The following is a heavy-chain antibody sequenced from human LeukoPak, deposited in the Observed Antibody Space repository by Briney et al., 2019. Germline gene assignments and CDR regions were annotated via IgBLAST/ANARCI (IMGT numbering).Heavy chain of an antibody. CDR1: GVTFSSDG. J-gene: IGHJ6*02. V-gene: IGHV3-30*03. D-gene: IGHD3-9*01. Sequence: GGALRLSCAASGVTFSSDGMHGGRQAPGKGVEGGAVISYDGSNKYYAHSVKGRFTISRDNSKNTLYLQMNSLRAEDTAVYYCARDLTNYYGMDVWGQGTTVTVSS. CDR2: ISYDGSNK. CDR3: ARDLTNYYGMDV.